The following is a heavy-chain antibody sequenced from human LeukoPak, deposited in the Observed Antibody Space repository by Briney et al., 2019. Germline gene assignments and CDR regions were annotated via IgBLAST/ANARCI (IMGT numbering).Heavy chain of an antibody. V-gene: IGHV4-34*01. CDR3: ARGILAYCSSTSCYTYYYYYMDV. D-gene: IGHD2-2*02. CDR1: GGSFRGYY. J-gene: IGHJ6*03. Sequence: SETLSLTCAVYGGSFRGYYWSWIRQPPGKGLEWIGEINHSGSTNYNPSLKSRVTISVDTSKNQFSLKLSSVTAADTAVYYCARGILAYCSSTSCYTYYYYYMDVWGKGTTVTVSS. CDR2: INHSGST.